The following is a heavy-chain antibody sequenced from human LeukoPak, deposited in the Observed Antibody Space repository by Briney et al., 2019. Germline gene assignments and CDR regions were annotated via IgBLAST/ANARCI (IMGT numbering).Heavy chain of an antibody. J-gene: IGHJ3*02. CDR3: ATGGENYYDSSGWDAFDI. Sequence: KSSETLSLTCTVSGGSISSYYWSWIRQPPGKGLEWIGYIYYSGSTNYNPSLKSRVTISVDKSKNQFSLKLSSVTAADTAVYYCATGGENYYDSSGWDAFDIWGQGTMVTVSS. CDR1: GGSISSYY. D-gene: IGHD3-22*01. CDR2: IYYSGST. V-gene: IGHV4-59*12.